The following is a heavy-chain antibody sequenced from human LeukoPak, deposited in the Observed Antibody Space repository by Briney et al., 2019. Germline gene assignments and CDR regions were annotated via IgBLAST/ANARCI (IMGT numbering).Heavy chain of an antibody. D-gene: IGHD2/OR15-2a*01. Sequence: SETLSLTCSVSGGSISGSSYYWGWIRQPPGKGLEWIGNIYYSGSTYYNPSLKSRVTISVDTSKNQFSLKVSSVTAADTAVYYCARSETFYYFDYWGQGTLVTVSS. J-gene: IGHJ4*02. CDR2: IYYSGST. CDR1: GGSISGSSYY. CDR3: ARSETFYYFDY. V-gene: IGHV4-39*07.